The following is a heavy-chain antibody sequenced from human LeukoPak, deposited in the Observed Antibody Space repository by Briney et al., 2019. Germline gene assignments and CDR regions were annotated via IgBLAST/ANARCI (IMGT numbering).Heavy chain of an antibody. Sequence: SETLSLTCAGYGGSFSGYYWSWIRQPPGKGLEWIGETNHSGSTNYNPSLKSRVTISVDTSKNQFSLKLSSVTAADTAVYYCARFRPSKWLIDYWGQGTLVTVSS. CDR1: GGSFSGYY. CDR3: ARFRPSKWLIDY. J-gene: IGHJ4*02. V-gene: IGHV4-34*01. D-gene: IGHD5-12*01. CDR2: TNHSGST.